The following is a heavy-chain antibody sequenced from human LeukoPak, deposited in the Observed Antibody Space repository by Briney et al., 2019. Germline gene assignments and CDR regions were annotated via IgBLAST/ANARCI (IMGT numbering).Heavy chain of an antibody. CDR3: ARDSASSSSGLGPFDY. D-gene: IGHD6-6*01. J-gene: IGHJ4*02. V-gene: IGHV4-30-4*02. CDR2: IYYSGST. CDR1: GGSISRGDYY. Sequence: PSETLSLTCTVSGGSISRGDYYWSWIRQPPGKGLEWIGYIYYSGSTDYNPSLKSRVTISVDTSKNQFSLKLSSVTAADTAVYYCARDSASSSSGLGPFDYWGQGTLVTVSS.